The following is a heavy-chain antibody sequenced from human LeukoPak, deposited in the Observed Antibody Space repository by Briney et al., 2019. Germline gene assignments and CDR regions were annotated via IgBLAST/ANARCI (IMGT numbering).Heavy chain of an antibody. V-gene: IGHV4-59*01. CDR2: IYNRRRT. CDR1: SFTINTNY. Sequence: SENLSLNCSGSSFTINTNYWSWIRHPPGIELEWIGNIYNRRRTCYNPSLNSRVTILVHTSKNQFSLNLSSVTAADTAVYDCARGGYTTGGYWYLDLWGRGTLVTVSS. D-gene: IGHD4-17*01. CDR3: ARGGYTTGGYWYLDL. J-gene: IGHJ2*01.